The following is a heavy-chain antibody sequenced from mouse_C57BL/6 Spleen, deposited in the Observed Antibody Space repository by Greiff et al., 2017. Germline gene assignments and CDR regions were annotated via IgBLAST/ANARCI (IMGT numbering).Heavy chain of an antibody. J-gene: IGHJ2*01. CDR1: GYAFSSSW. Sequence: VQLQQSGPELVKPGASVKISCKASGYAFSSSWMNWVKQRPGKGLEWIGRIYPGDGDTNYNGKFKGKATLTADTSSSTAYMQLSSLTSEDSAVYFCARGATAPTGYFDYWGQGTTLTVSS. CDR3: ARGATAPTGYFDY. D-gene: IGHD1-2*01. V-gene: IGHV1-82*01. CDR2: IYPGDGDT.